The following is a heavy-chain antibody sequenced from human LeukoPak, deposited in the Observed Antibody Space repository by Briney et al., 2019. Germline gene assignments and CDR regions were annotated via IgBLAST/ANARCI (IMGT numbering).Heavy chain of an antibody. Sequence: SVKVSCKASGGTFSSYAISWVRQAPGQGLEWMGGIIPIFGTANYAQKFQGRVTITADKSTSTAYMELSSLRSEDTAVYYCARVSAARLQYYYYYMDVWGKGTTVTVSS. J-gene: IGHJ6*03. CDR3: ARVSAARLQYYYYYMDV. V-gene: IGHV1-69*06. D-gene: IGHD6-6*01. CDR2: IIPIFGTA. CDR1: GGTFSSYA.